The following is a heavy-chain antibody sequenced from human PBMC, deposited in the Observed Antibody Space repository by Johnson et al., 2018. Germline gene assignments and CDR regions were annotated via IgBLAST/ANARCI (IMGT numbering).Heavy chain of an antibody. J-gene: IGHJ1*01. CDR3: ARDKKGMASSWYTGGYFHH. V-gene: IGHV3-66*02. D-gene: IGHD6-13*01. Sequence: VQLVQSGGGLVQXGGSLRLSCAASGFTVSSNYMSWVRQAPGKGLEWVSVIYSGGSTYYADSVKGRFTISRDNSKNTLSLQMNSLRAGDTAVYYWARDKKGMASSWYTGGYFHHWGQGTLVTVSS. CDR2: IYSGGST. CDR1: GFTVSSNY.